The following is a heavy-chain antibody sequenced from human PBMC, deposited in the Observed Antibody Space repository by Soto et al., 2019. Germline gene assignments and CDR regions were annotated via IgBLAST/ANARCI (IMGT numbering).Heavy chain of an antibody. CDR3: ASGEERVAMPSGY. CDR2: IYYSGST. J-gene: IGHJ4*02. D-gene: IGHD2-2*01. Sequence: SQTMSLSCTVSDVSFSPNYASWIRPPPGKGLEWIGYIYYSGSTNYNPSLKSRVTISVDTSKNQFSLKLSSVTAADTAVYYCASGEERVAMPSGYWGQGTLVTVSS. V-gene: IGHV4-59*01. CDR1: DVSFSPNY.